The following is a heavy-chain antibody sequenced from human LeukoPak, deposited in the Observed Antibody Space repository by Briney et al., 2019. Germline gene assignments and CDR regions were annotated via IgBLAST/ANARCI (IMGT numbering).Heavy chain of an antibody. CDR3: ARDGDYYDSSGYSPFDY. CDR1: GFTFSSYS. J-gene: IGHJ4*02. V-gene: IGHV3-48*01. CDR2: ISSSSSTI. D-gene: IGHD3-22*01. Sequence: GGSLRLSCAASGFTFSSYSMNWVRQAPGKGLEWVSYISSSSSTIYYADSVKGRFTISRDNAKNSLYLQMNSLRAEDTAVYYCARDGDYYDSSGYSPFDYWGQGTLVTVSS.